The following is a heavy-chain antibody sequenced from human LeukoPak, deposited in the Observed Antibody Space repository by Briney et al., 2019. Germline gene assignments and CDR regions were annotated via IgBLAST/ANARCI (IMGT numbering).Heavy chain of an antibody. CDR3: AKVGVRELIKYYFDY. J-gene: IGHJ4*02. CDR2: ISGSGGST. V-gene: IGHV3-23*01. D-gene: IGHD1-26*01. Sequence: GGSLRLSCAPSGFTFSSYAMSWVRQAPGKGLEWVSAISGSGGSTDYADSVKGRFTISRDKSKNTLYLQMNSLRGEDTAVYYCAKVGVRELIKYYFDYWGQGTLVTVSS. CDR1: GFTFSSYA.